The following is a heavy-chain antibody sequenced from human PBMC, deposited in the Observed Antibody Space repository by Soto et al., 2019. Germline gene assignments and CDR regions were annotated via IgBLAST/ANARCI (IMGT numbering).Heavy chain of an antibody. Sequence: GESLKISCKGSGSTFSNYWIAWVRQMPGKGLEWMGMIYPGDADTRSSPSFQGQVTISADKSISTAYLQWSSMKASDTAMYYCARLLCPLYQPPLYPVPNPPDYWGQGTLVTVSS. J-gene: IGHJ4*02. D-gene: IGHD2-2*01. CDR3: ARLLCPLYQPPLYPVPNPPDY. CDR1: GSTFSNYW. V-gene: IGHV5-51*01. CDR2: IYPGDADT.